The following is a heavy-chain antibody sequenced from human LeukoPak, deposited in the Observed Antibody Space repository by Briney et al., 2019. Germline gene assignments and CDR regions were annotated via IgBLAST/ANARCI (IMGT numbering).Heavy chain of an antibody. D-gene: IGHD6-13*01. J-gene: IGHJ4*02. Sequence: SETLSLTCAVYGGSFIGYYWSWIRQPPGKGLEWIGEINHSGSTNYNPSPKSRVTISVDASKNQFSLKLSSVTAADTAVYYCARLIAAGLRFDYWGQGTLVTVSS. V-gene: IGHV4-34*01. CDR2: INHSGST. CDR3: ARLIAAGLRFDY. CDR1: GGSFIGYY.